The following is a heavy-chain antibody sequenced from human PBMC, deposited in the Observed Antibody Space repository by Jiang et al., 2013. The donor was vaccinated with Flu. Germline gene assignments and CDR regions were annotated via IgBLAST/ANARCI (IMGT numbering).Heavy chain of an antibody. V-gene: IGHV3-48*01. D-gene: IGHD3-22*01. CDR2: ISSSSSTI. Sequence: YISSSSSTIYYADSVKGRFTISRDNAKNSLYLQMNSLRAEDTAVYYCARVYYDSSGYYYGHFDYWGQGTLVTVSS. CDR3: ARVYYDSSGYYYGHFDY. J-gene: IGHJ4*02.